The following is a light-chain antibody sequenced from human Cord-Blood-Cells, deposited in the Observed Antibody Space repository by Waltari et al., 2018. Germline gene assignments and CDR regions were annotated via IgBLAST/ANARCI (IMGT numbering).Light chain of an antibody. Sequence: QSALTQPASVSGSPGQSITISCTGTSSDVGSYNLVSWYHQHPGKAPKLMIYEGSKRPSGVPNRVSGAKSGNTASLTISGLQAEDEADYYCCSYAGSSTYVFGTGTKVTVL. J-gene: IGLJ1*01. CDR3: CSYAGSSTYV. V-gene: IGLV2-23*01. CDR1: SSDVGSYNL. CDR2: EGS.